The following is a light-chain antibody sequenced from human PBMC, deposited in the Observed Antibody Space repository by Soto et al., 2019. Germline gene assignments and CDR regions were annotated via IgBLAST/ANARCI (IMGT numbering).Light chain of an antibody. CDR1: QRISISY. CDR2: GSS. CDR3: QQYGGSPWT. Sequence: EIVLTQSPGTLSVSPGEGATLSCRASQRISISYLAWYQQKPGQAPRLLIYGSSTRATGIPDRFSGSGSETDFTLTISRLEPEDFAVYYCQQYGGSPWTFGQGTKVE. J-gene: IGKJ1*01. V-gene: IGKV3-20*01.